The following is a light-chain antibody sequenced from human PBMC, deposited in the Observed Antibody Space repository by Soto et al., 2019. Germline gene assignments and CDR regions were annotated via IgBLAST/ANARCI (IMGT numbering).Light chain of an antibody. CDR2: EGS. Sequence: QSVLTQPASVSGSPGQSITISCTGTSSDVGSYNLVSWYQQHPGKAPKLMIYEGSKRPSGVSNRFSGSKSGNTASLTISGLQADDEADYYCSSFTSSSTQVFGGGTKLTVL. J-gene: IGLJ3*02. CDR3: SSFTSSSTQV. CDR1: SSDVGSYNL. V-gene: IGLV2-14*02.